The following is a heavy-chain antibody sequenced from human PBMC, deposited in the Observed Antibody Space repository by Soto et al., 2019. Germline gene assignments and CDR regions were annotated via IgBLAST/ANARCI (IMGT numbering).Heavy chain of an antibody. J-gene: IGHJ4*02. Sequence: ASVKVSCKASGYTFTNYAIHWVRQAPGQRLEWMGWINAGDDSTKYSQKLQGRVTITRDTPANTVYMQLNSLRSEDTAMYYCARAPRRFMGTFFDYWGQGILVTVSS. D-gene: IGHD3-16*01. CDR3: ARAPRRFMGTFFDY. CDR2: INAGDDST. CDR1: GYTFTNYA. V-gene: IGHV1-3*01.